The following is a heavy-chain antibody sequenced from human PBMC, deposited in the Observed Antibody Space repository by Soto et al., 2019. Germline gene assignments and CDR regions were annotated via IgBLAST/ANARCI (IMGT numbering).Heavy chain of an antibody. D-gene: IGHD1-26*01. Sequence: EMQLVESGGDLVQPGGSLRLSCAASKFSFSGYWLHWVRQPPGKGLMWVSRINPDGSRTTYADSVKGRFTISRDNAKNTVFLHMNSLRAEDTAVYYCARVASGSYDWFDPWGQGTLVTVSS. J-gene: IGHJ5*02. CDR1: KFSFSGYW. CDR3: ARVASGSYDWFDP. V-gene: IGHV3-74*01. CDR2: INPDGSRT.